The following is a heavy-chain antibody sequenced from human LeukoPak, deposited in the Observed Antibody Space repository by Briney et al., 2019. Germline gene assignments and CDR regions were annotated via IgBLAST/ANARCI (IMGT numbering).Heavy chain of an antibody. V-gene: IGHV3-53*01. CDR2: IYSGGST. D-gene: IGHD6-13*01. J-gene: IGHJ4*02. CDR3: ASSRIPFIAAAGTGYFDY. Sequence: PGGSLRLSCAASGFTVSSNYMSWVRQAPGKGLEWVSVIYSGGSTYYADSVKGRFTISRDNSKNTLYLQMNSLRAEDTAVYYCASSRIPFIAAAGTGYFDYWGQGTLVTVSS. CDR1: GFTVSSNY.